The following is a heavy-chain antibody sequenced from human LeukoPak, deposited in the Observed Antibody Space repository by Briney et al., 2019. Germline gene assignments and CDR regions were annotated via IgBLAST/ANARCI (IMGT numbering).Heavy chain of an antibody. D-gene: IGHD3-22*01. CDR3: AKDRSGYLHC. J-gene: IGHJ4*02. CDR1: GFTFSSYS. Sequence: PGGSLRLSCAASGFTFSSYSMCWVRQAPGKGLEGVSAISGSGGSTYYPDSVKGRFTILRDNSKNTLYLQMNSLRGEDTAVYYCAKDRSGYLHCWGQGTLVTVSS. CDR2: ISGSGGST. V-gene: IGHV3-23*01.